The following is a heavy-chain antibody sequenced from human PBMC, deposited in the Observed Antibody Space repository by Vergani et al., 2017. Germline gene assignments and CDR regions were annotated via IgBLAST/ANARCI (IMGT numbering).Heavy chain of an antibody. CDR2: IYYSGST. CDR3: ARDVMFDY. J-gene: IGHJ4*02. V-gene: IGHV4-39*01. Sequence: QLQLQESGPGLVKPSETLSLTCSVSGGSISSSSYFWGWIRQPPGQGLEWIGSIYYSGSTYYNPSLKSRVTISVDTSKNQFSLKLSSVTAADMAVYYCARDVMFDYWGQGTLVTVSS. CDR1: GGSISSSSYF. D-gene: IGHD3-16*01.